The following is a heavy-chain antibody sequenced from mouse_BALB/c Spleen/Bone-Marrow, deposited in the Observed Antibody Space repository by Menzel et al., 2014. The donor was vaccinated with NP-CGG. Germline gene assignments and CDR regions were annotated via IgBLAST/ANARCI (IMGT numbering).Heavy chain of an antibody. J-gene: IGHJ3*01. CDR1: GYTFTSYW. CDR2: ITPSTGYI. CDR3: ARPRFAY. Sequence: QVQLQQSGAELAKPGASVKMSCKASGYTFTSYWMHWIKQRPGQGLEWIGYITPSTGYIEYNQKFKDKATLTGDKSSSTAYMQLSSLTPEDSAVYYCARPRFAYWGQGTLVTVSA. V-gene: IGHV1-7*01.